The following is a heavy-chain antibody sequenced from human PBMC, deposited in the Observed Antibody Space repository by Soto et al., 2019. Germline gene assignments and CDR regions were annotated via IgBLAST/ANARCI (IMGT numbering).Heavy chain of an antibody. CDR3: AKGGGYYGSGSYLQTYYFDY. D-gene: IGHD3-10*01. V-gene: IGHV3-23*01. CDR1: GFTFSIYA. J-gene: IGHJ4*02. Sequence: GGSLRLSCAASGFTFSIYAMSWVRQAPGKGLEWVSAISGSGGSTYYADSVKGRFTISRDNSKNTLYLQMNSLRAEDTAVYYCAKGGGYYGSGSYLQTYYFDYWGQGTLVTVSS. CDR2: ISGSGGST.